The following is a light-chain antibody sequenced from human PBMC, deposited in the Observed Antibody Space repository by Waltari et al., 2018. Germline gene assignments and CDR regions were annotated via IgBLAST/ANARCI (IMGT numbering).Light chain of an antibody. CDR3: SAWDSSLSDVL. CDR1: SSNIGSNY. CDR2: NNN. Sequence: QSVLTQPPSASGAHGQSVTISCSGSSSNIGSNYVYWYQQLSGKAPKLLIYNNNQRPSGVPDRFSGSKSGTSASLAISGLQSKDEADYYCSAWDSSLSDVLFGGGTRLTVL. J-gene: IGLJ2*01. V-gene: IGLV1-47*02.